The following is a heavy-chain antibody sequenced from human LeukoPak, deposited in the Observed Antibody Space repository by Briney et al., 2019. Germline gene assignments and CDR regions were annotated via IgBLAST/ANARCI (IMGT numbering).Heavy chain of an antibody. V-gene: IGHV3-21*01. CDR3: ATPGELFNYFDY. CDR1: GFTFSSYS. J-gene: IGHJ4*02. D-gene: IGHD3-10*01. CDR2: ISSSSSYI. Sequence: PGGSLRLSCAASGFTFSSYSMNWVRQAPGKGLEWVSSISSSSSYIYYADSVKGRFTISRDNAKNSLYLQMNSLRAEDTAVYYCATPGELFNYFDYWGQGTLVTVSS.